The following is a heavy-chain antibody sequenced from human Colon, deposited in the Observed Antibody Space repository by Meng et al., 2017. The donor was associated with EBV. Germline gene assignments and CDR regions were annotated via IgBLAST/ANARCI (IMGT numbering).Heavy chain of an antibody. Sequence: QVQLQEACPGLVKPSQTLSLTCTVSGDSISSTDYYWSWVRQPPGKGLEWTGYIYYSGSRYYNPSLKSRVTISVDTSKNQFSLKLSSVTAADTAVYYCARVTGKIYYDGSGYPEAFDYWGQGTLVTVSS. CDR2: IYYSGSR. CDR1: GDSISSTDYY. J-gene: IGHJ4*02. V-gene: IGHV4-30-4*01. D-gene: IGHD3-22*01. CDR3: ARVTGKIYYDGSGYPEAFDY.